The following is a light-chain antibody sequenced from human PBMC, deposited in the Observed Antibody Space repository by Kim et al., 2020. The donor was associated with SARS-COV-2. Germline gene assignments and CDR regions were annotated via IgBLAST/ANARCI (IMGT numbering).Light chain of an antibody. CDR2: DAS. V-gene: IGKV3-11*01. CDR1: QSVTSP. Sequence: LSHGERATLPCRASQSVTSPLCWYPQRPGQTLRLLIYDASSRGAGVPARFSGSGSETDFTLTFSILEPDAFALYFCQQRGNWPLTFGAGTKVDIK. CDR3: QQRGNWPLT. J-gene: IGKJ4*01.